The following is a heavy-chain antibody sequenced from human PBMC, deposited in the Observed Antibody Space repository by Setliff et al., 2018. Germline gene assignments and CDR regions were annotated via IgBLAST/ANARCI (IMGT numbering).Heavy chain of an antibody. CDR2: IYTSGAT. D-gene: IGHD2-21*01. CDR3: AKEHVVISYVSNTHQHYGMDV. J-gene: IGHJ6*02. CDR1: GASLRSGSYY. V-gene: IGHV4-61*02. Sequence: SETLSLTCTVSGASLRSGSYYWSWIRQPAGKGLEWIGRIYTSGATTYSPSLKSRVSISADTSKNLLFLTLKSVTAADTAVYYCAKEHVVISYVSNTHQHYGMDVWGQGTTVTVSS.